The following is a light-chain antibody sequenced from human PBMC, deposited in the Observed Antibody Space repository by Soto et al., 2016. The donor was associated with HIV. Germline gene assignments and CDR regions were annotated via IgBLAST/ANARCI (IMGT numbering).Light chain of an antibody. V-gene: IGLV3-21*02. CDR3: QVWDVSSDLVV. CDR1: ALPKQY. CDR2: DDS. J-gene: IGLJ2*01. Sequence: SYELTQPPSVSVSPGQTARITCSGDALPKQYAYWYQQKPGQAPLLVVYDDSDRPSGIPERFSGSNSGNTATLTISGVEAGDEADYYCQVWDVSSDLVVFGGGTKLTVL.